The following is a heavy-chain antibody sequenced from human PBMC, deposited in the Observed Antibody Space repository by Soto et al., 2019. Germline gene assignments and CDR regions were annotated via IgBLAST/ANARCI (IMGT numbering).Heavy chain of an antibody. D-gene: IGHD3-3*01. Sequence: SETLSLTXTVSGGSISSSSYYWGWIRHPPGKGLEWIGSIYYSGSTYYNPSLKSRVTISVDTSKNQFSLKLSSVTAADTAVYYCARTYYDFWSGYYGWFDPWGQGTLVTVSS. CDR3: ARTYYDFWSGYYGWFDP. CDR2: IYYSGST. CDR1: GGSISSSSYY. J-gene: IGHJ5*02. V-gene: IGHV4-39*01.